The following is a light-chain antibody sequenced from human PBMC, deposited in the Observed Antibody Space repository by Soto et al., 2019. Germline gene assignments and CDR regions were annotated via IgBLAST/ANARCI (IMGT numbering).Light chain of an antibody. J-gene: IGLJ3*02. CDR2: SNV. CDR1: SSNIGSNT. CDR3: AAWDGSLNGWV. Sequence: QLVLTQAPSVSGTPGRRVTISCSGSSSNIGSNTVSWYQQVPGTAPKVLIYSNVQRPSGVPDRFSGSKSGTSASLAIGGLQSEDEADYYCAAWDGSLNGWVFGGGTKLTVL. V-gene: IGLV1-44*01.